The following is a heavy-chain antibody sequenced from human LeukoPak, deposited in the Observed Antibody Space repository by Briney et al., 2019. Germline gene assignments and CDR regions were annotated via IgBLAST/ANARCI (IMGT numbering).Heavy chain of an antibody. Sequence: SGGSLRLSCAASGFTFSTYSVNWVRQAPGKGLEWVSYISSSSSTIYYADSVKGRFTISRDNGKNSLYLQMNSLGDEDTAVYYCARDSVSFPHDAFDIWGQGTVVAVSS. V-gene: IGHV3-48*02. D-gene: IGHD2-15*01. CDR3: ARDSVSFPHDAFDI. CDR2: ISSSSSTI. CDR1: GFTFSTYS. J-gene: IGHJ3*02.